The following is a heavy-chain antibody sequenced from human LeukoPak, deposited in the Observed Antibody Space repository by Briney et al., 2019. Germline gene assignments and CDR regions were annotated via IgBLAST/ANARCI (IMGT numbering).Heavy chain of an antibody. Sequence: GGSLRLSCAASGFSFSATWMHRVRQSPGKGLVWVARITSDGFSTTYAESVKGRFTISRDNAKNTLYLQMNSLRVEDTAIYYCARDWYHATDYWGQGALVTVSS. V-gene: IGHV3-74*03. CDR3: ARDWYHATDY. CDR2: ITSDGFST. J-gene: IGHJ4*02. D-gene: IGHD1-14*01. CDR1: GFSFSATW.